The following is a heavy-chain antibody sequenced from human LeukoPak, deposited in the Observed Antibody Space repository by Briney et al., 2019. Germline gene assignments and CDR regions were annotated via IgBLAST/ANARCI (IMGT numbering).Heavy chain of an antibody. J-gene: IGHJ4*02. CDR1: GGSISSSSYY. CDR3: ARVGGATH. Sequence: SETLSLTCTVSGGSISSSSYYWGWIRQPPGKGLEWIGSIYYSGSTYYNPSLKSRVTISVDTSKNQFSLKLSSVTAADTAVYYCARVGGATHWGQGTLVTVSS. V-gene: IGHV4-39*07. D-gene: IGHD1-26*01. CDR2: IYYSGST.